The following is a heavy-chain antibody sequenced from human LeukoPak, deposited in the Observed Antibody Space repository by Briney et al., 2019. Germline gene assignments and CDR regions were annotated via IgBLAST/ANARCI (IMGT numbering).Heavy chain of an antibody. J-gene: IGHJ4*02. CDR3: ARDLAVAGNYFDY. V-gene: IGHV4-31*03. D-gene: IGHD6-19*01. Sequence: PSETLSLTCTVSGGSISSGGYYWSWIRQHPGKGLEWIGYIYYSGSTYYNPSLKSRVTISVDTSKNQFSLKLSSVTAADTAVYYCARDLAVAGNYFDYWGQGTLVTVSS. CDR1: GGSISSGGYY. CDR2: IYYSGST.